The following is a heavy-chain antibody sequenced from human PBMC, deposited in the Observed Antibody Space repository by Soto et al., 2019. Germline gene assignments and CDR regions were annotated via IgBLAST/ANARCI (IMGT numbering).Heavy chain of an antibody. CDR3: ARGGITMVRGVITPSRWFDP. CDR1: GYTFTSYG. CDR2: ISAYNGNT. Sequence: ASVKVSCKASGYTFTSYGISWVRQAPGQGLEWMGWISAYNGNTNYAQKLQGRVTMTTDTSTSTAYMELRSLRSDDTAVYYCARGGITMVRGVITPSRWFDPWGQGTLVTVSS. D-gene: IGHD3-10*01. V-gene: IGHV1-18*01. J-gene: IGHJ5*02.